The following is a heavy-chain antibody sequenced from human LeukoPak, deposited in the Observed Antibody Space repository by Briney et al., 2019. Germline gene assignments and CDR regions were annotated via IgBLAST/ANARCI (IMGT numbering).Heavy chain of an antibody. D-gene: IGHD3-16*01. CDR3: ARSAYSSHSFDY. CDR2: IYYRGST. J-gene: IGHJ4*02. Sequence: PSETLSLTCTVSGGSIRSYYWSWIRQPPGKGLEWIGYIYYRGSTNYNPSLKSRGTISVDTSKNQFSLKVSSVTAADTAVYYCARSAYSSHSFDYWGQGTLVTVSS. CDR1: GGSIRSYY. V-gene: IGHV4-59*01.